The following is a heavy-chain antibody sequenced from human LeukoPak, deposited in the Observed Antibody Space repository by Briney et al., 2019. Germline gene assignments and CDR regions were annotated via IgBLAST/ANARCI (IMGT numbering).Heavy chain of an antibody. Sequence: SETLSLTCTVSGGSISSYYWSWIRQPPGKGLEWIGYIYTSGSTNYNPSLKSRVTISVDTSKNQFSLKLSSVTAADTAVYYCARGSGGYYSGYFDYWGQGTLVTVSS. J-gene: IGHJ4*02. CDR1: GGSISSYY. CDR2: IYTSGST. CDR3: ARGSGGYYSGYFDY. V-gene: IGHV4-4*09. D-gene: IGHD3-22*01.